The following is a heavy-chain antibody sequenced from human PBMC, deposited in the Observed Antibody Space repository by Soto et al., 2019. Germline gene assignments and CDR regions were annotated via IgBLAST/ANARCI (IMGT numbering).Heavy chain of an antibody. V-gene: IGHV3-66*01. Sequence: EVQLVESGGGLVQPGGSLRLSCAASDFSVRSNFMTWVRQAPGKGLEWVSLLNSGGSTNYADSVKGRFTISRDNSKNTVYLQMNSLRAEDTAVYYCVSGRYDSVRLGMDVWGQGTTVTVSS. D-gene: IGHD3-3*01. CDR2: LNSGGST. CDR3: VSGRYDSVRLGMDV. CDR1: DFSVRSNF. J-gene: IGHJ6*02.